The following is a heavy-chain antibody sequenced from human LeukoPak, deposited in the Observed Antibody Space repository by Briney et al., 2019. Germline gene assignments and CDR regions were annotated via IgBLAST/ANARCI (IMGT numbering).Heavy chain of an antibody. CDR3: ARAYYASGSFYNDY. V-gene: IGHV3-21*01. CDR2: ISSSGSYI. Sequence: PGGSLRLSCVASGFTFSSYNMNWVRQAPGKGLEWVSSISSSGSYIYYADSVKGRFTISRDNAKNSLYLQMNSLRAEDTAVYYCARAYYASGSFYNDYWGQGTLVTVSS. D-gene: IGHD3-10*01. J-gene: IGHJ4*02. CDR1: GFTFSSYN.